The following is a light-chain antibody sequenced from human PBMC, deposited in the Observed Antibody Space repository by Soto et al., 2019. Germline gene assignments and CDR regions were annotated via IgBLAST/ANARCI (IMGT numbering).Light chain of an antibody. CDR2: STS. Sequence: EIVLAQSPATLSLSPGDKATLSCRASQSLTATYSAWYQQKPGQPPRLVIHSTSVRATGIPDRFVGSGSGTDFTLTISRLEPEDFAVYYCQQYGSSPLTFGRGTKVDIK. V-gene: IGKV3-20*01. J-gene: IGKJ4*01. CDR1: QSLTATY. CDR3: QQYGSSPLT.